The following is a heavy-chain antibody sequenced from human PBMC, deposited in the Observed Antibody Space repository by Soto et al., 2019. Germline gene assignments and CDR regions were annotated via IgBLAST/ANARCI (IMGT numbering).Heavy chain of an antibody. CDR3: AREVNSSAARGPNWFDP. V-gene: IGHV4-4*02. D-gene: IGHD6-25*01. CDR1: GDSINNSHW. CDR2: TYHSGTT. Sequence: QVQLQESGPGLVQPSGTLSLTCAVSGDSINNSHWWSWVRQTPGKGLEWIGETYHSGTTNYNPSLKTRVTISIDKSKNQFSLKMNSVTAAATAVYYCAREVNSSAARGPNWFDPWGQGTLVTVSS. J-gene: IGHJ5*02.